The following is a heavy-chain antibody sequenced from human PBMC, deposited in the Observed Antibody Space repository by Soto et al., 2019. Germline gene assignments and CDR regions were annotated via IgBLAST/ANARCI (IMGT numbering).Heavy chain of an antibody. CDR3: ARWWSGSRQAFDP. Sequence: QVQLQESGPGLVKPSQTLSLTCTVSGCSISSGDYYWSWIRQHPGKGLEWIGYIYYSGSTYYNPSLKSRVTIAVDTSKNQFSLKLSSVTAADTAVYYCARWWSGSRQAFDPWGQGTLVTVSS. J-gene: IGHJ5*02. CDR1: GCSISSGDYY. V-gene: IGHV4-31*03. CDR2: IYYSGST. D-gene: IGHD3-3*01.